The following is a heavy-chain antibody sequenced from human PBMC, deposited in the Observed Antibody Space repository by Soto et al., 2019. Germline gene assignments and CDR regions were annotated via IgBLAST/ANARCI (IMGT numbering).Heavy chain of an antibody. Sequence: QVQLQESGPGLVKPSQTLSLTCTVSGGSISSGDYYWSWILQPPVKGLERIGSKYYSWSTYYNPSLKRRVIISVATSKKQFSPKLRSVTAADTALDDGDRETREIERASKYGFRTNWFYPWGKGTLVPVSS. V-gene: IGHV4-30-4*01. CDR1: GGSISSGDYY. D-gene: IGHD3-10*01. J-gene: IGHJ5*02. CDR2: KYYSWST. CDR3: DRETREIERASKYGFRTNWFYP.